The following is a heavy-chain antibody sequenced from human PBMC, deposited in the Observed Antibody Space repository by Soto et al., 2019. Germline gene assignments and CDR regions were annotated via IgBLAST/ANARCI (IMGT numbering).Heavy chain of an antibody. J-gene: IGHJ5*02. CDR1: GGSISSYY. CDR3: AGDRMDYDSTGYYWRWFDP. CDR2: IYTSGST. V-gene: IGHV4-4*07. Sequence: PETLSLTCTVSGGSISSYYWSWIRQPAGKGLEWIGRIYTSGSTNYKLSLKSRVTMSVDTSKNQFSLKLSSVTAADTAVYYCAGDRMDYDSTGYYWRWFDPWGQGTLVTVSS. D-gene: IGHD3-22*01.